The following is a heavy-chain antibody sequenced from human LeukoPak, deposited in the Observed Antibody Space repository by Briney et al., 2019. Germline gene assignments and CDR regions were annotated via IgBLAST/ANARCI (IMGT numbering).Heavy chain of an antibody. J-gene: IGHJ4*02. CDR2: ISRSSTTI. V-gene: IGHV3-48*01. CDR3: ARAGVGVFDY. CDR1: GFIFSTYS. Sequence: GGSLRLSCAASGFIFSTYSTNWVRQAPGKGLEWASYISRSSTTIYYADSVKGRFTVSRDNDKNSLYLQMNSLRVEDTAVYYCARAGVGVFDYWGQGTLVTVSS. D-gene: IGHD2-21*01.